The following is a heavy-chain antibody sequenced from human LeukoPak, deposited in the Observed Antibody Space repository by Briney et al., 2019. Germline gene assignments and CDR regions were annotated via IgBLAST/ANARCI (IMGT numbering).Heavy chain of an antibody. J-gene: IGHJ4*02. CDR3: AREFLGTWRRLGDLGY. V-gene: IGHV1-69*13. D-gene: IGHD7-27*01. CDR1: GGTFSSYA. CDR2: IIPIFGTA. Sequence: AASVKVSCKASGGTFSSYAISWVRQAPGQGLEWMGGIIPIFGTANYAQKFQGRVTITADESTSTAYMELSSLRSEDTAVYYCAREFLGTWRRLGDLGYWGQGTLVTVSS.